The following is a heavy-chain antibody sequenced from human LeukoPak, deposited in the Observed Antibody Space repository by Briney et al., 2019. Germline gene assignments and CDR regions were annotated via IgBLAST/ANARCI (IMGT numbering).Heavy chain of an antibody. V-gene: IGHV1-2*06. Sequence: GASVKVSCQASGYTFTGYYMHWLRQAAGQGLEWMGRIIPNSGGTYYAQKLQRRVTMTRDTSISTAYMELSRLRSDDTAVYYCARDLTTVTHWFDPWGQGTLVTVSS. CDR2: IIPNSGGT. J-gene: IGHJ5*02. CDR3: ARDLTTVTHWFDP. CDR1: GYTFTGYY. D-gene: IGHD4-17*01.